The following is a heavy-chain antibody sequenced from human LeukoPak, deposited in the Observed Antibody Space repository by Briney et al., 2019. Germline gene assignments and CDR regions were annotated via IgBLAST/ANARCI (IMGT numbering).Heavy chain of an antibody. Sequence: GGSLRLSRAASGFTFSSYGMSWVRQAPGKGLEWVSAISGSGGSTYYADCVKGRFTISRDNSKNNVYLQMHSLRVEDTSIYYCVRDYNWGFDYWGQGTVVAVSS. J-gene: IGHJ4*02. D-gene: IGHD1-1*01. CDR2: ISGSGGST. V-gene: IGHV3-23*01. CDR1: GFTFSSYG. CDR3: VRDYNWGFDY.